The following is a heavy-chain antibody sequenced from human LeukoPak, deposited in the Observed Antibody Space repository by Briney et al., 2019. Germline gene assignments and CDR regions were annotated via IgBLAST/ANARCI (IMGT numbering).Heavy chain of an antibody. CDR2: ISAYNGNT. V-gene: IGHV1-18*01. J-gene: IGHJ2*01. Sequence: ASVKVSCKASGYTFTSYGISWVRQAPGQGLEWMGWISAYNGNTNYAQKLQGRVTMTTDTSTSTAYMELSSLRSEDTAVYYCARFLISSGWARGWYFDLWGRGTLVTVSS. D-gene: IGHD6-19*01. CDR3: ARFLISSGWARGWYFDL. CDR1: GYTFTSYG.